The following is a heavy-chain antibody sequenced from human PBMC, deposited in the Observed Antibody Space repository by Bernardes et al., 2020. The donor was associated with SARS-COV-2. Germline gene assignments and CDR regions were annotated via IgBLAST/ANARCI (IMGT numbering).Heavy chain of an antibody. CDR2: FDLEDGET. CDR1: GNTLTELS. CDR3: ATAIAAAGNPDDYYYYYGMDV. J-gene: IGHJ6*02. Sequence: ASVKASCKVSGNTLTELSMHWVRQAPGKGLEWMGGFDLEDGETIYAQKFQGRVTMTEDTSTDTAYMELSSLRSEDTAVYYCATAIAAAGNPDDYYYYYGMDVWGQGTTVTVSS. V-gene: IGHV1-24*01. D-gene: IGHD6-13*01.